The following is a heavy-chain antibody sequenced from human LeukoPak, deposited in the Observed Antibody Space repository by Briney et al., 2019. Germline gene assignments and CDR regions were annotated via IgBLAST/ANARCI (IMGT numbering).Heavy chain of an antibody. J-gene: IGHJ4*02. D-gene: IGHD4-17*01. CDR1: GGSISPYY. Sequence: PSETLSLTCTVSGGSISPYYWIWIRQPPGKGLEWIGYISYSGSTSFNPSLKSRVTISIHTSTNQLSLALSSVTAADTAVYCCARAGSYRLTTTLWGQGTLVAVSS. CDR2: ISYSGST. V-gene: IGHV4-59*01. CDR3: ARAGSYRLTTTL.